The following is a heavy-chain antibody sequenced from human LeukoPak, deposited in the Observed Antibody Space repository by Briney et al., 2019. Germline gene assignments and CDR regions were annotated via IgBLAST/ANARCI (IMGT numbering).Heavy chain of an antibody. CDR2: IIPIFGTA. Sequence: ASVKVSCKASGGTFSSYAISWVRQAPGQGLEWMGGIIPIFGTANYAQKFQGRVTITADESTSTAYMELSSLRSEDTAVYYCARAGLLLHAVFDYWGQGTLVTVSS. D-gene: IGHD1-26*01. CDR1: GGTFSSYA. CDR3: ARAGLLLHAVFDY. V-gene: IGHV1-69*13. J-gene: IGHJ4*02.